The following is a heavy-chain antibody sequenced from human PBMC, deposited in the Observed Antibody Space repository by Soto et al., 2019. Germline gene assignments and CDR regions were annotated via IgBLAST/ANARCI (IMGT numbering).Heavy chain of an antibody. CDR2: IYHSGST. J-gene: IGHJ4*02. Sequence: QVQLQESGPGLVKPSGTLSLTCAVSGDSISSSKWWSWVRQPPGKGLEWIGEIYHSGSTNYNPSLKXRXTXSXXKSKNQFSLKLSSVTDADTAVYYCARGERQQQRDYWGQGTLVTVSS. CDR1: GDSISSSKW. D-gene: IGHD6-13*01. CDR3: ARGERQQQRDY. V-gene: IGHV4-4*02.